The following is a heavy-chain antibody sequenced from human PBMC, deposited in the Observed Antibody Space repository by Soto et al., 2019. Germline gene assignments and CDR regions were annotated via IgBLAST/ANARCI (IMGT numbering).Heavy chain of an antibody. CDR3: AKSSVSSIWTIDY. J-gene: IGHJ4*02. CDR1: GFTFSSYG. Sequence: QVQLVESGGGVVQPGRSLRLSCAASGFTFSSYGMHWVRQAPGKGLEWVAVISYDGSNKYYADSVKGRFTISRDNSKNTLYLQMNSLRAEDTAVYYCAKSSVSSIWTIDYWGQGTLVTVSS. V-gene: IGHV3-30*18. D-gene: IGHD6-13*01. CDR2: ISYDGSNK.